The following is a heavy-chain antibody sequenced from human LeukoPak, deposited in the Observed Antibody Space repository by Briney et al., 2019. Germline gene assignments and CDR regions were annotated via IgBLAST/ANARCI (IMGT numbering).Heavy chain of an antibody. CDR2: ISSSSSTI. CDR3: AKVGQQQLVFDY. D-gene: IGHD6-13*01. CDR1: GFTFSSYS. Sequence: PGGSLRLPCAASGFTFSSYSMNWVRQAPGKGLEWVSYISSSSSTIYYADSVKGRFTISRDNSKNTLYLQMNSLRAEDTAVYYCAKVGQQQLVFDYWGQGTLVTVSS. J-gene: IGHJ4*02. V-gene: IGHV3-48*01.